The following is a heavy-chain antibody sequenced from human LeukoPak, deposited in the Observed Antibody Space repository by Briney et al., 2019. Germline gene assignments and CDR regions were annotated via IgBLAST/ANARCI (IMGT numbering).Heavy chain of an antibody. Sequence: ASVKVSCKASGYTFTNYYIHWVRQAPGQGLEWMGIINPSGGSTSYAQKFQGRVTVTRDTSTSTVYMELSRLRSEDTAVYYCARDVEGTRVVPTYYFDYWGQGTLVTVSS. CDR2: INPSGGST. CDR3: ARDVEGTRVVPTYYFDY. CDR1: GYTFTNYY. J-gene: IGHJ4*02. V-gene: IGHV1-46*01. D-gene: IGHD2-2*01.